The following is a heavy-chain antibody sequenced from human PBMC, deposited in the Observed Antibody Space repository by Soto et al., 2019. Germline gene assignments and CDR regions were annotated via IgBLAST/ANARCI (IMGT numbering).Heavy chain of an antibody. CDR3: AKTEHRRIATRLWGWLDP. V-gene: IGHV3-23*01. J-gene: IGHJ5*02. CDR1: GFTFNSYA. Sequence: PGGSLRLSCAASGFTFNSYAMTWVRQAPGKGLEWVSIISGGGSSTYYADSVKGRFTISRDNSKNTLYLQMSSLRAEDTAVYFCAKTEHRRIATRLWGWLDPWGQGPLVTVYS. CDR2: ISGGGSST. D-gene: IGHD6-6*01.